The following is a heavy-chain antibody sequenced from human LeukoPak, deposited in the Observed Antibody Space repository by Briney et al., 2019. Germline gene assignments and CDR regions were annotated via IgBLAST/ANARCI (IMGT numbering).Heavy chain of an antibody. V-gene: IGHV3-74*01. Sequence: GGSLRVSCTASGFTFSNYCMHWVRQTPGKGLIWVSRICPGGTITSYADSVKGRFTISRDDAKNMMFLQMNSLRADDTAVYYCVRDFRSADYWGQGILVTVSS. CDR1: GFTFSNYC. CDR2: ICPGGTIT. CDR3: VRDFRSADY. J-gene: IGHJ4*02.